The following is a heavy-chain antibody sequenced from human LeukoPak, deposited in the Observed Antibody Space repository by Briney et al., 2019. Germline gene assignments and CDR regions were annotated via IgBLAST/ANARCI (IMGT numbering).Heavy chain of an antibody. V-gene: IGHV1-2*06. D-gene: IGHD2-2*01. CDR1: GYTFTGYY. Sequence: GASVKVSCKASGYTFTGYYMHWVRQAPGQGLEWMGRINPNSGGTNYAQKFQGRVTMTRNTSISTAYMELSSLRSEDTAVYYCARNIVVVPAAIRYYYYYGMDVWGQGTTVTVSS. CDR3: ARNIVVVPAAIRYYYYYGMDV. J-gene: IGHJ6*02. CDR2: INPNSGGT.